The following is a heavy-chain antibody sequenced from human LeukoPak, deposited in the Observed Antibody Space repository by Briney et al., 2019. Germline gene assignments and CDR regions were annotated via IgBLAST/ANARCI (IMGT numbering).Heavy chain of an antibody. CDR3: ARDRRFGDQYNWFDP. V-gene: IGHV3-48*03. Sequence: GGSLRLSCAVSGFTFSTYEMNWVRQAPGKGLEWVSYISSSGSTRYYADSVKGRFTISRDNAKNSLYLQMNSLRAEDTAVYYCARDRRFGDQYNWFDPWGQGTLVTVSS. CDR1: GFTFSTYE. CDR2: ISSSGSTR. J-gene: IGHJ5*02. D-gene: IGHD3-10*01.